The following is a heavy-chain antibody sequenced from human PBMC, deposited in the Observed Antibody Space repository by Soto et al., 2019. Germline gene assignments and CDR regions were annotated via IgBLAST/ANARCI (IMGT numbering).Heavy chain of an antibody. D-gene: IGHD3-16*01. CDR1: GGSITSYY. CDR2: IYSSGTT. J-gene: IGHJ4*02. CDR3: ARGLTGSAIPVEY. Sequence: LSLTCSVSGGSITSYYWSWILHPPGKGLEWIGYIYSSGTTKYSPSLKSRVTISVDTSKNQFSLKVRSVTAADTAVYYCARGLTGSAIPVEYWGQATLVNASS. V-gene: IGHV4-59*01.